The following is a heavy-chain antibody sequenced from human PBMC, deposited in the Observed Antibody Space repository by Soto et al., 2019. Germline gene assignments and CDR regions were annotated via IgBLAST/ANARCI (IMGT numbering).Heavy chain of an antibody. CDR2: IYTSGSP. Sequence: PSDSLSLTCSVSGGSISSYYWGWIRQPAGKGLEWIGRIYTSGSPNYNPSLKSRVTMSVDTSKNQFSLNLRSVTAADTAVYYCARYSNNCFDPWGQGTLVTVSS. CDR1: GGSISSYY. J-gene: IGHJ5*02. V-gene: IGHV4-4*07. CDR3: ARYSNNCFDP. D-gene: IGHD2-15*01.